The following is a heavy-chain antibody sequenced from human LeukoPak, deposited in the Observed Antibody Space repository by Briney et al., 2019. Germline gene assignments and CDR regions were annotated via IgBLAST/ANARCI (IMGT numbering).Heavy chain of an antibody. V-gene: IGHV1-69*04. J-gene: IGHJ6*02. D-gene: IGHD3-9*01. CDR3: AIDYYDILTGYGPYGMDV. Sequence: SVKVSCKASGGTFSSYAISWVRQAPGQGLEWMGRIIPILGIANYAQKFQGRVTITADKSTSTAYMELSSLRSEDTAVYYCAIDYYDILTGYGPYGMDVWGQGTTVSVSS. CDR1: GGTFSSYA. CDR2: IIPILGIA.